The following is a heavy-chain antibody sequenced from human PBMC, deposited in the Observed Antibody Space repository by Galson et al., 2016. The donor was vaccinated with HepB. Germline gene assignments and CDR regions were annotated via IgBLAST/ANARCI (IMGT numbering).Heavy chain of an antibody. CDR2: IRSKPNNYAT. J-gene: IGHJ5*02. D-gene: IGHD1-26*01. V-gene: IGHV3-73*01. Sequence: SLRLSCAASGLPFSATGFHWVRQAPGKGLEWVGRIRSKPNNYATIYAESVKGRFSISRDDSKNTTYLQMSNLATEDTAVYYCTKHTRGWFDPWGQGTLVTVSS. CDR1: GLPFSATG. CDR3: TKHTRGWFDP.